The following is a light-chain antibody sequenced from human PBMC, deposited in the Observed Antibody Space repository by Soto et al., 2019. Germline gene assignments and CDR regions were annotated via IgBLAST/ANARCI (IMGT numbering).Light chain of an antibody. V-gene: IGLV1-51*01. CDR2: DDN. J-gene: IGLJ1*01. CDR1: SSNLAYNS. Sequence: QSVLTQPPSVSAAPGQDVTISCSGSSSNLAYNSLSWYQQLPGTAPKLLIYDDNKRPSGIPSRFSGSKSGTSATLGITGRETGDEADYYCGAWDASLNVYVFGSGTKVTVL. CDR3: GAWDASLNVYV.